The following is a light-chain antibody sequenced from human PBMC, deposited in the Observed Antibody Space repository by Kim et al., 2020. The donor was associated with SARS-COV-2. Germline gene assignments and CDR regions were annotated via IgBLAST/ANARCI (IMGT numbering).Light chain of an antibody. CDR3: LLYYGAGQV. Sequence: TVPPTGTSSTGAVPSGYFPKWFPQKSGQAPKTLIYNTTNKHSWTPARFSGSLLGDKAALTLSDVQPEDGTEHCCLLYYGAGQVFGGGTQLTVL. V-gene: IGLV7-43*01. CDR2: NTT. CDR1: TGAVPSGYF. J-gene: IGLJ3*02.